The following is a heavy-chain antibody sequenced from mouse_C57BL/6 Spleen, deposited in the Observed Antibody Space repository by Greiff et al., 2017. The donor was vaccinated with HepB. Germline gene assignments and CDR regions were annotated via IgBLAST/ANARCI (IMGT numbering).Heavy chain of an antibody. CDR3: ARSRIDYSEAWFAY. Sequence: EVKLQESGAELVRPGSSVKMSCKTSGYTFTSYGINWVKQRPGQGLEWLGYIYIGNGYTEYNEKFKGKATLTSDTSSSTAYMQLSSLTSEDSAIYFCARSRIDYSEAWFAYWGQGTLVTVSA. CDR1: GYTFTSYG. V-gene: IGHV1-58*01. CDR2: IYIGNGYT. J-gene: IGHJ3*01. D-gene: IGHD1-1*01.